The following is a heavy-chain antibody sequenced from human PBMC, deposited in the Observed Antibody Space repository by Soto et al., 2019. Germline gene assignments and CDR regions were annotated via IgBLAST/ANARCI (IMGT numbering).Heavy chain of an antibody. Sequence: HPGGSLRLSCVVSGFTFSSYTMNWVRQAPGKGLEWISYIRTGDNTMSYTDSVKGRFTISTDSAKNSLYLQMSSLRVEDTAVYYCARDRDYSFDWWGQGTLVTVSS. D-gene: IGHD4-4*01. CDR2: IRTGDNTM. J-gene: IGHJ4*02. CDR1: GFTFSSYT. CDR3: ARDRDYSFDW. V-gene: IGHV3-48*01.